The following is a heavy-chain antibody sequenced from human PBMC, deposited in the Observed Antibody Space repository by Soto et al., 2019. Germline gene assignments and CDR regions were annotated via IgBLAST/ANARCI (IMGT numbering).Heavy chain of an antibody. D-gene: IGHD3-10*01. CDR3: ARDGVMVRGLYHMDV. J-gene: IGHJ6*03. V-gene: IGHV1-69*04. CDR2: IIPILGIA. CDR1: GGTFSSYT. Sequence: GASVKVSCKASGGTFSSYTISWVRQATGQGLEWMGRIIPILGIANYAQKFQGRVTITADKSTSTAYMELSSLRSEDTAVYYCARDGVMVRGLYHMDVWGKGTTVTVSS.